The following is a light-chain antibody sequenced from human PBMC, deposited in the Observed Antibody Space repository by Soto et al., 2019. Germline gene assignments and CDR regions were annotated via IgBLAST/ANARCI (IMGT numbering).Light chain of an antibody. Sequence: EIVLTQSPGTLSLSPGERATLSCRASQSVSSSYLAWYQQKPGQAPRLLIYGASNRATGIPDRFSGSGPGTDFTLTITRLEPEDFATYYCQQSYSSPPTFGQGTKVDIK. CDR2: GAS. J-gene: IGKJ1*01. CDR1: QSVSSSY. CDR3: QQSYSSPPT. V-gene: IGKV3-20*01.